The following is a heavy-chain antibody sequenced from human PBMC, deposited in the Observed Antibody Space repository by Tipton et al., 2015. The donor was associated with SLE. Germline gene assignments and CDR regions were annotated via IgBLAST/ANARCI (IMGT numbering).Heavy chain of an antibody. CDR1: GFTFSRNG. CDR3: ARTPLRFLERGAFDI. D-gene: IGHD3-3*01. CDR2: ISASGGRT. Sequence: SLRLSCLASGFTFSRNGMHWVRQAPGKGLEWVSSISASGGRTYYADSVKGRFTISRDNSKNMVNLQMNSLRAEDMAVYYCARTPLRFLERGAFDIWGQGTMVTVSS. J-gene: IGHJ3*02. V-gene: IGHV3-23*01.